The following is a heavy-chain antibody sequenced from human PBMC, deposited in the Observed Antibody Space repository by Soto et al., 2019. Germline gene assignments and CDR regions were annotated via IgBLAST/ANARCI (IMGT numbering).Heavy chain of an antibody. CDR3: AHSLGLGAYAGYDYHLDY. J-gene: IGHJ4*02. Sequence: QITLKESGPTLVKPTQPLTLTCTFSGFSLSASGEGVGWVRQPPGKALEWLALIYWNDDKRYSPSLRSRLTVTKDTSENQVVLTLTNMDPVDTATYYCAHSLGLGAYAGYDYHLDYWGQGTLVTVSS. D-gene: IGHD5-12*01. CDR1: GFSLSASGEG. V-gene: IGHV2-5*01. CDR2: IYWNDDK.